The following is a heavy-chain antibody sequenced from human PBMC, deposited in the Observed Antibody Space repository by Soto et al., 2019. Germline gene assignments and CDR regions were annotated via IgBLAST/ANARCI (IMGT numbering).Heavy chain of an antibody. CDR3: ARGRISGLRPSFYGMDV. V-gene: IGHV4-34*01. D-gene: IGHD3-16*01. CDR2: INHSGST. Sequence: QVQLQQWGAGLLKPSETLSLTCAVYGGSFSGYYWSWIRQPPGKGLEWIGEINHSGSTNYNPSLKSRVTISVDTSKNQFSLKLSSVTAADTAVYYCARGRISGLRPSFYGMDVWGQGTTVTVSS. CDR1: GGSFSGYY. J-gene: IGHJ6*02.